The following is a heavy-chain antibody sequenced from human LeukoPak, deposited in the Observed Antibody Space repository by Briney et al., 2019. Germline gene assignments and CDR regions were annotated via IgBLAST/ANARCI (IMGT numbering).Heavy chain of an antibody. CDR1: GFTFSSYA. Sequence: GGSLRLSCAASGFTFSSYAMHWVRQAPGKGLEWVAVISYDGRNKYYADSVKGRFTISRDNSKNTLYLQMNSLRAEDTAVYYCAREIGVVAATDYYYYGMDVWGQGTTVTVSS. CDR3: AREIGVVAATDYYYYGMDV. J-gene: IGHJ6*02. CDR2: ISYDGRNK. V-gene: IGHV3-30-3*01. D-gene: IGHD2-15*01.